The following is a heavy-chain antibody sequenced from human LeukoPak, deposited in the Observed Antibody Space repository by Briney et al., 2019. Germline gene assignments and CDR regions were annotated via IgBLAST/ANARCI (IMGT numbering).Heavy chain of an antibody. V-gene: IGHV4-39*01. CDR3: SRSHDYGGLYFYYYMDV. CDR2: LDSSGST. CDR1: GGSISSRSDY. D-gene: IGHD4-23*01. Sequence: SDILSLTSTVSGGSISSRSDYWGWIRHTLGNGLQWIGNLDSSGSTYYNPSLKSRVTISVGTSKNQFSLNLRSVTAADTAIYFCSRSHDYGGLYFYYYMDVWGKGTTVTVSS. J-gene: IGHJ6*03.